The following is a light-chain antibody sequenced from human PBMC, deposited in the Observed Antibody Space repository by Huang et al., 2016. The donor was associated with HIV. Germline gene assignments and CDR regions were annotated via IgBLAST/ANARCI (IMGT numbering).Light chain of an antibody. CDR3: QQYNNWPYT. CDR2: GAS. J-gene: IGKJ2*01. CDR1: QSVGSK. Sequence: DTVVTQTPATLSVSPGARATLSCRASQSVGSKLAWFQQKPGQAPRLLIHGASTRATGIPARFSGSGSGTEFTLTISSLQSEEFAVYYCQQYNNWPYTFGQGTKLEIK. V-gene: IGKV3-15*01.